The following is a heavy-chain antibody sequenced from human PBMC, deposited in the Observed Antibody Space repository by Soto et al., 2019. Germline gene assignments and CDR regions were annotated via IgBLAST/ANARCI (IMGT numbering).Heavy chain of an antibody. CDR2: IRGFSPYT. V-gene: IGHV3-21*01. CDR1: GFTFRTYT. CDR3: ARDRGFDANEYYHNAMDV. J-gene: IGHJ6*02. Sequence: VGSLRLSCTASGFTFRTYTMNWVRQAPGKGLEWVSGIRGFSPYTFYAESVKGRFTISRDNAKNSVFLQMDSLRAEDTAVYYCARDRGFDANEYYHNAMDVWGQGTTVTVSS. D-gene: IGHD3-10*01.